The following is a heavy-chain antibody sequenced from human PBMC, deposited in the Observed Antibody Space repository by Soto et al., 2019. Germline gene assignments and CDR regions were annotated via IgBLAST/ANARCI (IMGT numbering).Heavy chain of an antibody. J-gene: IGHJ6*02. V-gene: IGHV1-2*02. CDR3: AKGGAIVAPGTSVYLYNAMDV. CDR2: INPNTGDT. D-gene: IGHD5-12*01. CDR1: GYNFTGYY. Sequence: QVQLVQSGTELKRPGDSVKVSCKASGYNFTGYYVHRLRQAPGQGLEWKGWINPNTGDTYLAQRFQGRVTMNRDTSIDTAYMELRGLTADDTAEYYCAKGGAIVAPGTSVYLYNAMDVWGQGTTVSVSS.